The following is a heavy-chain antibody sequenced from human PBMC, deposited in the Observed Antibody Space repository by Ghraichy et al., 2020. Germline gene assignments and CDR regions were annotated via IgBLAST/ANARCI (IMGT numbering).Heavy chain of an antibody. J-gene: IGHJ4*02. D-gene: IGHD5-18*01. Sequence: ETLSLTCAASGFTFSSYAMSWVRQAPGKGLEWVSAISGSGGSTYYADSVKGRFTISRDNSKNTLYLQMNSLRAEDTAVYYCAKDSRYSYGDFDYWGQGTLVTVSS. V-gene: IGHV3-23*01. CDR2: ISGSGGST. CDR3: AKDSRYSYGDFDY. CDR1: GFTFSSYA.